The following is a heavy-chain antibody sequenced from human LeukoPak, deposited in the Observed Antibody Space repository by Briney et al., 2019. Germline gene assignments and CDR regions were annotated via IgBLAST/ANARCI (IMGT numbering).Heavy chain of an antibody. Sequence: GASVKVSCKASGYTFISYGITWVRQAPGQGLEWMGIINPSGGSTSYAQKFQGRVTMTRDTSTSTVYMELSSLRSEDTAVYYCASYSGGSRQAFDYWGQGTLVTVSS. V-gene: IGHV1-46*01. J-gene: IGHJ4*02. CDR1: GYTFISYG. CDR2: INPSGGST. CDR3: ASYSGGSRQAFDY. D-gene: IGHD2-15*01.